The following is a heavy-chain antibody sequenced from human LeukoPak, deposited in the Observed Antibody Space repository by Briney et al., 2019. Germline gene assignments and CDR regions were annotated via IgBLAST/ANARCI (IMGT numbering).Heavy chain of an antibody. J-gene: IGHJ3*02. D-gene: IGHD3-10*01. V-gene: IGHV3-23*01. CDR2: ISGSGGST. CDR1: GFTFSSYG. Sequence: GGSLRLSCAASGFTFSSYGMSWVRQAPGKGLEWVSAISGSGGSTYYADSVKGRFTISRDNSKNTLYLQMNSLRAEETAVYYCAKDNVYYYGSGSYYPLDAFDIWGQGTMVTVSS. CDR3: AKDNVYYYGSGSYYPLDAFDI.